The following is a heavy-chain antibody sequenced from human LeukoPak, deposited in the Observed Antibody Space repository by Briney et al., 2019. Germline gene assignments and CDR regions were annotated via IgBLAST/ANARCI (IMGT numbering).Heavy chain of an antibody. D-gene: IGHD6-19*01. CDR1: GGSISSSSYY. J-gene: IGHJ4*02. CDR2: IYSSGST. CDR3: ARYEAVAGVFDY. Sequence: PSETLSLTCTVSGGSISSSSYYWGWIRQPAGKGLEWIGRIYSSGSTNYNPSLKSRVTISVDTSKNQLSLKLSSVTAADTAVYYCARYEAVAGVFDYWGQGTLVTVSS. V-gene: IGHV4-61*02.